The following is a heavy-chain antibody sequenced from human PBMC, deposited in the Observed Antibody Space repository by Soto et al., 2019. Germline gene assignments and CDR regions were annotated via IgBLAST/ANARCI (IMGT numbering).Heavy chain of an antibody. CDR2: IYSGGST. V-gene: IGHV3-66*01. CDR3: ARDPAYSSSWDSSDYYYGMDV. D-gene: IGHD6-13*01. Sequence: GGSLRLSCAASGFTVSSNYMSWVRQAPGKGLEWVSVIYSGGSTYYADSVKGRFTISRDNSKNTLYLQMNGLRAEDTAVYYCARDPAYSSSWDSSDYYYGMDVWGQGTTVTVSS. CDR1: GFTVSSNY. J-gene: IGHJ6*02.